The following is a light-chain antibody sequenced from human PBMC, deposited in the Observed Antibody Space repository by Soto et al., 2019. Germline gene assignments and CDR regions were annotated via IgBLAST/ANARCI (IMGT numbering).Light chain of an antibody. V-gene: IGKV1-5*01. CDR1: QSISEW. CDR3: QQYNSSPWT. Sequence: DIQMTQSPYALSASIGDRVTITCRASQSISEWLAWYQQKPGQAPKVLIYDASSLQSGVPARFSGSGSATEFTLTISSLQPDDFATYYCQQYNSSPWTFGQGTKVDIK. CDR2: DAS. J-gene: IGKJ1*01.